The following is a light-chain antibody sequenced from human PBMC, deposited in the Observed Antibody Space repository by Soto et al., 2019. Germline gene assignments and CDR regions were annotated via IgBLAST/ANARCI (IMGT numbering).Light chain of an antibody. CDR1: SXXXGAGYD. CDR2: GNS. CDR3: QSYDSSLSGWV. V-gene: IGLV1-40*01. J-gene: IGLJ3*02. Sequence: QSVLTQPPSVSGAPGQRVTISCXGSSXXXGAGYDVHWYQQLPGTAPKLLIYGNSNRPSGVPDRFSGSKSGTSASLAITGLQAEDEADYYCQSYDSSLSGWVFGGGTKLTVL.